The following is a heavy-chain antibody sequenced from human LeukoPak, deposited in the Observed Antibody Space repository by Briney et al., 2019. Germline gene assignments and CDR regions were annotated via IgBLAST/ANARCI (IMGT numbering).Heavy chain of an antibody. CDR3: VRAQTGTTGGDAFDI. CDR2: IIPIFGTA. CDR1: GGTFSSYA. Sequence: SVKVSCKASGGTFSSYAISWVRQAPGQGLEWMGGIIPIFGTANYAQKFQGRVTITADKSTSTAYMELSSLRSEDTAVYYCVRAQTGTTGGDAFDIWGQGTMVTVSS. V-gene: IGHV1-69*06. D-gene: IGHD1-1*01. J-gene: IGHJ3*02.